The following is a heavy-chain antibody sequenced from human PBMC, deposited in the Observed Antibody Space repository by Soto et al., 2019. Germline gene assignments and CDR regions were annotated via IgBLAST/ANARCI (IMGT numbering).Heavy chain of an antibody. CDR3: ARGPPKWGFDF. D-gene: IGHD7-27*01. V-gene: IGHV1-3*01. Sequence: ASVKVSCKASGYTFTSYAMHWVRQAPGQRLEWMGWINAGNGNTKYSQKFQGRVTMTRDISRSTAYMELSSLRSEDTAVYYCARGPPKWGFDFWGPGVLVTVS. CDR2: INAGNGNT. J-gene: IGHJ4*02. CDR1: GYTFTSYA.